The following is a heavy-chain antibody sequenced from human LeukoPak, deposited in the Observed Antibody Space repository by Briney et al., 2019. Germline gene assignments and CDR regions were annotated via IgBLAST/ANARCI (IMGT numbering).Heavy chain of an antibody. CDR2: INPNSGGT. D-gene: IGHD4/OR15-4a*01. Sequence: ASVKVSCKASGYTFTGYYMHWVRQAPGQGLEWMGWINPNSGGTNYAQKFQGRVTISVDTSKNQFSLKLSSVTAADTAVYYCARPGEVLGGAFDIWGQGTMVTVSS. V-gene: IGHV1-2*02. CDR3: ARPGEVLGGAFDI. CDR1: GYTFTGYY. J-gene: IGHJ3*02.